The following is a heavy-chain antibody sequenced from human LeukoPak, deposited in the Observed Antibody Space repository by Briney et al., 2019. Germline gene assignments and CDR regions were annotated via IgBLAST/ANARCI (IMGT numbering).Heavy chain of an antibody. D-gene: IGHD3-22*01. CDR2: INSGGTTT. CDR3: LRGDSRDF. V-gene: IGHV3-21*06. CDR1: GFAFSTYT. Sequence: PGGPLRLSCAACGFAFSTYTMNWARQAPGKGLEWVASINSGGTTTHYADSVKGRFTISRDNAQNVLYLQMNGLRVDDAAVYYCLRGDSRDFWGQGTLVTVSS. J-gene: IGHJ4*02.